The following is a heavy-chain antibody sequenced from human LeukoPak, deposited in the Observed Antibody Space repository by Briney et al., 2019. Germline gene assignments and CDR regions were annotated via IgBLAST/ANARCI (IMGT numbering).Heavy chain of an antibody. CDR3: ARAAAVCSSTSCYGHY. V-gene: IGHV3-23*01. CDR1: GFTFSSYG. J-gene: IGHJ4*02. D-gene: IGHD2-2*01. Sequence: GGSLRLSCAVSGFTFSSYGMHWVRQAPGKGLEWVSAISGNGRDTYYTDSVKGRFTISRDNSKNTLYLQMHSLRAEDTAIYYCARAAAVCSSTSCYGHYWGQGTLVTVSS. CDR2: ISGNGRDT.